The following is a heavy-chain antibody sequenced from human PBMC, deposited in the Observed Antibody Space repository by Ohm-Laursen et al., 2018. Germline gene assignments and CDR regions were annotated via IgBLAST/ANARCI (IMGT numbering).Heavy chain of an antibody. Sequence: SLRLSCTASGFTFSSNIMTWVRQAPGKGLEWVANIEQDGSEKNYVESVKGRFTISRDNAKNSLFLQLNALRAEDTAVYYCAAGSGWLIDYWGQGTLVTGSS. J-gene: IGHJ4*02. CDR1: GFTFSSNI. CDR3: AAGSGWLIDY. CDR2: IEQDGSEK. D-gene: IGHD6-19*01. V-gene: IGHV3-7*01.